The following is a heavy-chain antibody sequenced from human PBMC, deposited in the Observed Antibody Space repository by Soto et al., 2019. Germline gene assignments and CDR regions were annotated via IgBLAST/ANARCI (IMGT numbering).Heavy chain of an antibody. V-gene: IGHV3-30-3*01. CDR1: GFTFSSYA. J-gene: IGHJ4*02. CDR3: AREGGGYSLSPYFDY. D-gene: IGHD1-26*01. Sequence: QVQLVESGGGVVQPGRSLRLSCAASGFTFSSYAMHWVRQAPGKGLEWVAVISYDGSNKYYADSVKGRFTISRDNSKNTLYLQMNSLRAEDTAVYYCAREGGGYSLSPYFDYWGKGTLVTVSS. CDR2: ISYDGSNK.